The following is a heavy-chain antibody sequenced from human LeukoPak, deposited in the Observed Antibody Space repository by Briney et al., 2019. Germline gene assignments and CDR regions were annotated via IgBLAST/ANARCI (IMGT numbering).Heavy chain of an antibody. CDR1: GGTFSSYA. Sequence: ASVKVSCKASGGTFSSYAISWVRQAPGQGLEWMGWISAYNGNTNYAQKLQGRVTMTTDTSTSTAYMELRSLRSDDTAVYYCAREYYDTNKRDYFDYWGQGTLVTVSS. J-gene: IGHJ4*02. V-gene: IGHV1-18*01. CDR2: ISAYNGNT. D-gene: IGHD3-22*01. CDR3: AREYYDTNKRDYFDY.